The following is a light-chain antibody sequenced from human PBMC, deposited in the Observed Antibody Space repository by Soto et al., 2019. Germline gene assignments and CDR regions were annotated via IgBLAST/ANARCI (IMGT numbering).Light chain of an antibody. V-gene: IGKV1-39*01. CDR1: QTISSY. J-gene: IGKJ1*01. Sequence: DIQMTQSPASLPASVGDRVTITCRASQTISSYLNWYQKKPGKAPKLLIYAASSLQSGVPSRFSGSGSGTDFTLTISSLQPEDFATYYCQQSYSTPPTFGQGTKVDI. CDR2: AAS. CDR3: QQSYSTPPT.